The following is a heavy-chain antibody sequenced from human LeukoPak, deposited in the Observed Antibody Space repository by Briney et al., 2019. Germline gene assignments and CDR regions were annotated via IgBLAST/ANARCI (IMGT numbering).Heavy chain of an antibody. V-gene: IGHV4-31*03. Sequence: TSETLSLTCTVSGGSISSGGYYWSWIRQHPGKGLEWIGYIYYSGSTYYNPSLKSRVTISVDTSKNQFSLKLSSVTAADTAVYYCARGIGARSTYRWSDYWGQGTLVTVSS. CDR3: ARGIGARSTYRWSDY. CDR1: GGSISSGGYY. J-gene: IGHJ4*02. CDR2: IYYSGST. D-gene: IGHD4-23*01.